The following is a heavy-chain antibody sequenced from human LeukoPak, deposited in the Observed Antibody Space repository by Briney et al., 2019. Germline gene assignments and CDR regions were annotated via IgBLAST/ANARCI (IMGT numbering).Heavy chain of an antibody. J-gene: IGHJ4*02. D-gene: IGHD4-17*01. Sequence: GGSLRLSCAASGFTVSSNYMSWVRQAPGKGLEWVSVIYSGGSTYYADSVKGRFTTSRDNSKNTLYLQMNSLRAEDTAVYYCAREAAYYGDYHLDYWGQGTLVTVSS. V-gene: IGHV3-66*02. CDR2: IYSGGST. CDR3: AREAAYYGDYHLDY. CDR1: GFTVSSNY.